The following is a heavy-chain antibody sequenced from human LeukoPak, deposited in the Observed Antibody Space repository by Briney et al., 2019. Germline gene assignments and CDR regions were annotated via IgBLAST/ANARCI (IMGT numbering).Heavy chain of an antibody. CDR1: GFTFSSYW. Sequence: GGSLRLSCAASGFTFSSYWMRWVRQAPGKGLEWVANIKPDGSEKYYVDSVKGRFTISRDNAKNSLYLQMNSLRPEDTAVYYCASGGRIGWFDRWGQGTLVT. D-gene: IGHD2/OR15-2a*01. CDR2: IKPDGSEK. J-gene: IGHJ5*02. CDR3: ASGGRIGWFDR. V-gene: IGHV3-7*02.